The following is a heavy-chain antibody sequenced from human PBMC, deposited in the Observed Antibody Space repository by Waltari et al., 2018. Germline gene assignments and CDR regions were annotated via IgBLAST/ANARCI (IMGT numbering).Heavy chain of an antibody. V-gene: IGHV1-3*01. J-gene: IGHJ4*02. CDR1: GYTFTSYA. Sequence: QVQLVQSGAEVKKPGASVKVSCKASGYTFTSYAMHWVRQAPGQRLEWMGWINAGNGNTKDSQKFQGRGTITRDTSASTAYMELSSLRSEDTAVYYCARAGVAAAVGFDYWGQGTLVTVSS. D-gene: IGHD6-13*01. CDR2: INAGNGNT. CDR3: ARAGVAAAVGFDY.